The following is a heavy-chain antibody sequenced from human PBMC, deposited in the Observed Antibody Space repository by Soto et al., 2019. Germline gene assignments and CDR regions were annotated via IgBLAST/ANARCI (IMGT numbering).Heavy chain of an antibody. CDR2: IYYSGST. Sequence: QLQLQESGPGLVKPSETLSLTCTVSGGSISSSSYYWGWIRQPPGKGLEWIGSIYYSGSTYYNPSLKSRVTLSVDTSKNQFSLKLSSVTAADTAVYYCARQTPGTMVRGVSYYFDYWGQGTLVTVSS. CDR3: ARQTPGTMVRGVSYYFDY. D-gene: IGHD3-10*01. V-gene: IGHV4-39*01. CDR1: GGSISSSSYY. J-gene: IGHJ4*02.